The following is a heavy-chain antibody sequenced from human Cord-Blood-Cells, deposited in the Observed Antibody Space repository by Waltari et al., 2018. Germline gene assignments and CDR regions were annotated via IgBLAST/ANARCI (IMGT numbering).Heavy chain of an antibody. CDR2: IIPIFGPA. CDR1: GGTFSSYA. V-gene: IGHV1-69*06. D-gene: IGHD6-13*01. Sequence: QVQLVQSGAEVKKPGSSVKVSCKASGGTFSSYAISWVRQAPGQGLEWMGGIIPIFGPANYAQKFQGRVTITADKSTSTAYMELSSLRSEDTAVYYCAREGVAAAGTPYYYYGMDVWGQGTTVTVSS. CDR3: AREGVAAAGTPYYYYGMDV. J-gene: IGHJ6*02.